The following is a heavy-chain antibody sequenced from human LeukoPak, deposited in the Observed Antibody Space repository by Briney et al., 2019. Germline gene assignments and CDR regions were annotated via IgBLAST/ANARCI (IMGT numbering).Heavy chain of an antibody. V-gene: IGHV4-39*01. CDR3: ARHRVYCSSTSCYFTRGSDAFDI. Sequence: SETLSLTCTVSGGSIGSSYYWGWIRQPPGKGLEWIGSIYYSGSTYYNPSLKSRVTISVDTSKNQFSLKLSSVTAADTAVYYCARHRVYCSSTSCYFTRGSDAFDIWGQGTMVTVSS. CDR1: GGSIGSSYY. D-gene: IGHD2-2*01. CDR2: IYYSGST. J-gene: IGHJ3*02.